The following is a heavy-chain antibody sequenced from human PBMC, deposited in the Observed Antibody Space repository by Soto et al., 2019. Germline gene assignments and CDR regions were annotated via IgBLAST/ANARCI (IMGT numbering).Heavy chain of an antibody. CDR2: ISGSGGST. J-gene: IGHJ3*02. D-gene: IGHD3-16*01. CDR3: AKGGGMEAFDI. V-gene: IGHV3-23*01. Sequence: GESLKISCAASGFTFSSYAMSWVRQAPGKGLEWVSAISGSGGSTYYADSVKGRFTISRDNSKNTLYLQMNSLRAEDTAVYYCAKGGGMEAFDIWGQGTMVTVSS. CDR1: GFTFSSYA.